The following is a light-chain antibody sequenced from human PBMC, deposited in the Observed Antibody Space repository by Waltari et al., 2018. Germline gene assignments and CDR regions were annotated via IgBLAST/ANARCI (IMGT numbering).Light chain of an antibody. CDR2: GVS. V-gene: IGKV3-15*01. Sequence: EIGMTQSPATLSVSPGERATLSCRASQSFRSNYLARYQQKPGQAPRRLLYGVSTRATGIPARFSGSGFGTEFTLTISSVQAEDFAVYYCQQYDNWPPLTFGQGTRLEIK. J-gene: IGKJ5*01. CDR1: QSFRSN. CDR3: QQYDNWPPLT.